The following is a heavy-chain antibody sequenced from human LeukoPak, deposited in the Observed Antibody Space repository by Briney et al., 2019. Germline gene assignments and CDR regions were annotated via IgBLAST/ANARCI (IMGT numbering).Heavy chain of an antibody. J-gene: IGHJ4*02. CDR3: ARENGGTNDY. CDR1: GFTFSSYS. CDR2: ISSYSSTI. Sequence: SGGSLRLSCAASGFTFSSYSMNWVRQAPGKGLEWVSYISSYSSTIKYADSVRGRFTISRDNAKNSLYLQMNNLRAEDTAVYYCARENGGTNDYWGQGTLVTVSS. D-gene: IGHD1-1*01. V-gene: IGHV3-48*01.